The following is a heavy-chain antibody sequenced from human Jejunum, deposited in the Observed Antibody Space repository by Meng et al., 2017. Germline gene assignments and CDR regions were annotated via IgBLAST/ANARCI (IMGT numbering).Heavy chain of an antibody. D-gene: IGHD1/OR15-1a*01. CDR2: INRNSGQT. J-gene: IGHJ4*02. Sequence: QVKLVQSGAEVKKPGASVKVSCKASGYTLTPYDIPWLRQAPGQGLEWMGRINRNSGQTKFAQKFQGRVTMTRDTSITTAYMELSRLTSDDMAVYFCARETGRTGEYCDHWGQGTLVTVSS. CDR3: ARETGRTGEYCDH. CDR1: GYTLTPYD. V-gene: IGHV1-2*06.